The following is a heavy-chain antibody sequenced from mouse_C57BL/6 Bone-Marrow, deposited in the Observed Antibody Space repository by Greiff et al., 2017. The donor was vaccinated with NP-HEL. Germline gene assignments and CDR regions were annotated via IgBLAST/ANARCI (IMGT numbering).Heavy chain of an antibody. J-gene: IGHJ1*03. Sequence: EVKLMESREGLVKPGGSLKLSCAASGFTFSSYAMSWVRQTPEKRLEWVAYISSGGDYIYYADTVKGRFTISRDNARNTLYLQMSSLKSEDTAMYYCTRDYYSNYWYFDVWGTGTTVTVSS. CDR2: ISSGGDYI. CDR3: TRDYYSNYWYFDV. CDR1: GFTFSSYA. D-gene: IGHD2-5*01. V-gene: IGHV5-9-1*02.